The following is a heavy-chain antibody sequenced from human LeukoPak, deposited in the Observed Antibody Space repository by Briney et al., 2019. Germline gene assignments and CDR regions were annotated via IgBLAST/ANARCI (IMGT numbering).Heavy chain of an antibody. D-gene: IGHD2-2*01. Sequence: GASVKVSCKASGYTFTSYGISWVRQAPGQGLEWMGWISAYNGNTNYAQKLQGRVTMTTDTSTSTAYMELRSLRSDDTAVYYCARGRGYCSSTRCLTSRFDPWGQGTLVTVSS. CDR2: ISAYNGNT. CDR3: ARGRGYCSSTRCLTSRFDP. J-gene: IGHJ5*02. V-gene: IGHV1-18*01. CDR1: GYTFTSYG.